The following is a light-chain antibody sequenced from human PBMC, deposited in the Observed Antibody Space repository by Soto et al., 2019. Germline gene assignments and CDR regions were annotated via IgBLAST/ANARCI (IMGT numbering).Light chain of an antibody. J-gene: IGKJ1*01. CDR1: QSISSL. CDR2: DAS. CDR3: QQYNIYWT. Sequence: DIQMTQSPSTLSASVGDRVTITCRASQSISSLLAWYQQKPGKAPKLLIYDASVLESGVPSRFSGSGSGTEFPPTISILQPDDFASYYFQQYNIYWTFGQGTKVEIK. V-gene: IGKV1-5*01.